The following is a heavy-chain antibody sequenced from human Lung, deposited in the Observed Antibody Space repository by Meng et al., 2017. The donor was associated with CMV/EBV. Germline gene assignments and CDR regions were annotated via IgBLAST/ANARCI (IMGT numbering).Heavy chain of an antibody. CDR3: AREEGIGGFDP. Sequence: VKLQGSGPGLVKPSGTLSLTCTASVGSISSYYWSWIRQPPGKGLDWIGYIYYSGSTNYNPSLKSRVTISVDTSKNQFSLKLSSVTAADTAVYYCAREEGIGGFDPWGQGTLVTVSS. CDR1: VGSISSYY. D-gene: IGHD3-10*01. V-gene: IGHV4-59*01. J-gene: IGHJ5*02. CDR2: IYYSGST.